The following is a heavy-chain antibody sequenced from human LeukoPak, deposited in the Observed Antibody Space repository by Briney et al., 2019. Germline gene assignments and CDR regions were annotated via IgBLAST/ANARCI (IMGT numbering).Heavy chain of an antibody. CDR3: ARALEGYYDFWSGYPLNYYYYYMDV. CDR1: GYTFTSYD. CDR2: MNPNSGNT. D-gene: IGHD3-3*01. V-gene: IGHV1-8*01. Sequence: ASVKVSCKASGYTFTSYDINGVRQATGQGLEWMGWMNPNSGNTGYAQKFQGRVTMTRNTSISTAYMELSSLRSEDTAVYYCARALEGYYDFWSGYPLNYYYYYMDVWGKGTTVTVSS. J-gene: IGHJ6*03.